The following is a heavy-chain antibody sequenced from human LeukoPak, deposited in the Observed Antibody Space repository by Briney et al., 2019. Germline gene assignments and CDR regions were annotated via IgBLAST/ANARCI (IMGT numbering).Heavy chain of an antibody. J-gene: IGHJ4*02. CDR2: INHSGST. CDR3: AQLRYYYFDY. CDR1: GGSFSGYY. D-gene: IGHD5-18*01. V-gene: IGHV4-34*01. Sequence: SETLSLTCAVYGGSFSGYYWSWIRQPPGKGLEWIGEINHSGSTNYNPSLKSRVTISVDTSKNQFSLKLSSVTAADTAVYYCAQLRYYYFDYWGQGILVTVSS.